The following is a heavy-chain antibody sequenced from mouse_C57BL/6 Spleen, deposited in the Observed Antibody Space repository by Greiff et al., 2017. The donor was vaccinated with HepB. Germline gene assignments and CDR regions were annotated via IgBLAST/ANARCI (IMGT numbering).Heavy chain of an antibody. CDR2: IDPEDGDT. Sequence: EVQLQESGAELVKPGASVKLSCTASGFNIKDYYMHWVKQRTEQGLEWIGRIDPEDGDTKYAPKFQGKATITADTSSNTAYLQLSSLTSEDTAVYYCVREGATVVFDYWGQGTTLTVSS. V-gene: IGHV14-2*01. D-gene: IGHD1-1*01. CDR1: GFNIKDYY. J-gene: IGHJ2*01. CDR3: VREGATVVFDY.